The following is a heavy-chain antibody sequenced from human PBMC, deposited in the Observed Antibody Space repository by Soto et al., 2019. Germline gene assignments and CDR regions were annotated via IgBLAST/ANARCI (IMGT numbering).Heavy chain of an antibody. D-gene: IGHD6-13*01. V-gene: IGHV3-23*01. J-gene: IGHJ3*02. CDR2: ISGSGGST. CDR1: GFTFSSYA. CDR3: AKVLGSVAAATSAFDI. Sequence: EVQLLESGGGLVQPGGSLRLSCAASGFTFSSYAMSWVRQAPGKGLEWVSAISGSGGSTYYADSVKGRFTISRDNSKNTVYLQMNSLRAEDTAVYYCAKVLGSVAAATSAFDIWGQGTMVTVSS.